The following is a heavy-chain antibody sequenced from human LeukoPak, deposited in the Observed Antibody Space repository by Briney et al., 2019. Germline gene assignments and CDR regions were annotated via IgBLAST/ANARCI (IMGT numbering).Heavy chain of an antibody. J-gene: IGHJ5*02. D-gene: IGHD3-22*01. CDR2: ISSISSYI. V-gene: IGHV3-21*01. Sequence: GGSLRLSCAASGFTFSSYSMNWVRQAPGKGLEWVSSISSISSYIYYADSVKGRFTISRDNAKNSLYLQMNSLRAEDTAVYYCARLTYYYDSSGYRGVRWFDPWGQGTLVTVSS. CDR1: GFTFSSYS. CDR3: ARLTYYYDSSGYRGVRWFDP.